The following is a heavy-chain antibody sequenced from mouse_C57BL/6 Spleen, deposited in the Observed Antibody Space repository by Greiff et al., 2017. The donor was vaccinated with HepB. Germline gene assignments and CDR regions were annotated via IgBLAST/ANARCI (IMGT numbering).Heavy chain of an antibody. Sequence: DVQLQESGGGLVQPGGSMKLSCVASGFTFSNYWMNWVRQSPEKGLEWVAQIRLKSDNYATHYAESVKGRFTISRDDYKSSVYLQMNNLRDEDTGIYYCSCTGYGSSYFGYFDVWGTGTTVTVSS. V-gene: IGHV6-3*01. D-gene: IGHD1-1*01. J-gene: IGHJ1*03. CDR3: SCTGYGSSYFGYFDV. CDR1: GFTFSNYW. CDR2: IRLKSDNYAT.